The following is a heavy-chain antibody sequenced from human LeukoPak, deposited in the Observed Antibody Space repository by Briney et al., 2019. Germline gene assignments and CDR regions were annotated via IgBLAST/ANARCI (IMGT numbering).Heavy chain of an antibody. Sequence: GGSLRLSCAASGFTFRTYSMNWVRQAPGKGLEWVSSISSTSTYIYYADSMKGRFIISRDNARNSLYLEMNSLRAEDTAVYYCAKDRLSGWPIDYYYYYMDVWGKGTTVTISS. CDR2: ISSTSTYI. D-gene: IGHD6-19*01. V-gene: IGHV3-21*06. J-gene: IGHJ6*03. CDR1: GFTFRTYS. CDR3: AKDRLSGWPIDYYYYYMDV.